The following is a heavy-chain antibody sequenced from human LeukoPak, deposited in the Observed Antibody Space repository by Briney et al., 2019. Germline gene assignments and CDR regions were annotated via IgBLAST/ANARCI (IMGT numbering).Heavy chain of an antibody. Sequence: PSETLSLTCAVYGGSFGGYYWNWIRQAPGEGLEWIGELSHSGTTKYNPSLKSRVTMSEDKSKNQFSLKLNSVTAADTGVYYCALVVATTPLMDVWGQGTTVTVSS. CDR1: GGSFGGYY. CDR2: LSHSGTT. V-gene: IGHV4-34*01. J-gene: IGHJ6*02. CDR3: ALVVATTPLMDV. D-gene: IGHD2-21*02.